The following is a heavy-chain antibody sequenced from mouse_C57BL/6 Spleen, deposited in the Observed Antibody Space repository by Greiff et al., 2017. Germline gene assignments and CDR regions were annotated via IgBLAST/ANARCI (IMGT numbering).Heavy chain of an antibody. Sequence: EVQLQQSGAELVKPGASVKLSCTASGFNIKDYYMHWVKQRTEQGLEWIGRIDPEDGETKYAPKFPGKATITADTSSNTAFLQLSSLTSEDTAVYYCARNNSKGDYFDYWGQGTTRTVSS. J-gene: IGHJ2*01. CDR2: IDPEDGET. CDR3: ARNNSKGDYFDY. D-gene: IGHD2-5*01. CDR1: GFNIKDYY. V-gene: IGHV14-2*01.